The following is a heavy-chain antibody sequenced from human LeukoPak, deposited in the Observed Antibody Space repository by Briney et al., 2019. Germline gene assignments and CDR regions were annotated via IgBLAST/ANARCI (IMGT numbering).Heavy chain of an antibody. CDR2: ISDYNGNT. CDR3: ARDLLWFGELFPRFDY. D-gene: IGHD3-10*01. J-gene: IGHJ4*02. CDR1: GYTFTSYG. V-gene: IGHV1-18*04. Sequence: ASVRVSCTASGYTFTSYGISWVRQAPGQGLEWMGWISDYNGNTNYAQTLQGRVTMTTDTSTRTAYMELRSLRSDDTAVYYCARDLLWFGELFPRFDYWGQGTLVTVSS.